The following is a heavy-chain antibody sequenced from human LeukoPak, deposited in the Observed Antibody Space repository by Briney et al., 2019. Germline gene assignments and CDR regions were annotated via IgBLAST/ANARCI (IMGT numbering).Heavy chain of an antibody. V-gene: IGHV3-48*01. Sequence: GGSLRLSCAASGFTFSSYSMNWVRQAPGKGLEWVSYISSSSSTIYYADSVKGRFTISRDNAKNSLYLQMNSLRAEDTAVYYCARAGLLLWFGELWSFGYWGQGTLVTVSS. J-gene: IGHJ4*02. CDR1: GFTFSSYS. CDR3: ARAGLLLWFGELWSFGY. D-gene: IGHD3-10*01. CDR2: ISSSSSTI.